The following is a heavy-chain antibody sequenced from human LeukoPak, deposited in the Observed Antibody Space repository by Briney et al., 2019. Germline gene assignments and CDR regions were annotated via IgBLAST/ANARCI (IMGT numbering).Heavy chain of an antibody. Sequence: GGSLRLTCAASGFTFSSYSMNWVRQAPGKGLEWVSSISSSSSYIYYADSVKGRFTISRDNAKNSLYLQMNSLRAEDTAVYYCARVWGSYRYDYGMDVWGQGTTVTVSS. V-gene: IGHV3-21*01. D-gene: IGHD3-16*02. CDR2: ISSSSSYI. J-gene: IGHJ6*02. CDR3: ARVWGSYRYDYGMDV. CDR1: GFTFSSYS.